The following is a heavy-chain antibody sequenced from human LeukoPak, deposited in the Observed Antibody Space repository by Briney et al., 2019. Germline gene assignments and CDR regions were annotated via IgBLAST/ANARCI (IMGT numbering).Heavy chain of an antibody. J-gene: IGHJ3*02. V-gene: IGHV3-7*01. CDR2: IRQDGSEK. Sequence: GGSLRLSCAASGFTFSSYWMSWVRQAPGKGREWVANIRQDGSEKYYVDSVRGRFTISRDNAENSLFLHMNGLSAEDTAVYYCARDLAGPPQEAFDIWGKGTMVTVS. CDR1: GFTFSSYW. CDR3: ARDLAGPPQEAFDI.